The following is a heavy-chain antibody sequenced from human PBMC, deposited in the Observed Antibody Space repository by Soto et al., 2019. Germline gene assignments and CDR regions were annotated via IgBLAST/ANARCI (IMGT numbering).Heavy chain of an antibody. D-gene: IGHD5-18*01. CDR2: INPVGGST. Sequence: QVQLVQSGAEVKEPGASVRLSCKASGYTFTDSYIHWVRQAPGQGLEWMGVINPVGGSTTCIQKFQGRVTLTRDMSTTTVHMVLSALRSDDTATYYCARDEGAAMGFQYWGQGTPVNVFS. CDR1: GYTFTDSY. CDR3: ARDEGAAMGFQY. V-gene: IGHV1-46*01. J-gene: IGHJ4*02.